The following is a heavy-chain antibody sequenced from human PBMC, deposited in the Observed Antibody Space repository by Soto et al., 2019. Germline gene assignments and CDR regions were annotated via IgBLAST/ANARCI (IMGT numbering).Heavy chain of an antibody. Sequence: EVQVLESGGGLGQPGGSLRLSCAASGFTLSSYAVSWVRQAPGKGLEWVSSIGGRGDATHYADSVEGRFTSSIDNSKNTLFLQMNSLRAEATAVYYCAKDPYYGAGPFDFWGQRTLVTVSS. CDR2: IGGRGDAT. CDR3: AKDPYYGAGPFDF. D-gene: IGHD4-17*01. J-gene: IGHJ3*01. CDR1: GFTLSSYA. V-gene: IGHV3-23*01.